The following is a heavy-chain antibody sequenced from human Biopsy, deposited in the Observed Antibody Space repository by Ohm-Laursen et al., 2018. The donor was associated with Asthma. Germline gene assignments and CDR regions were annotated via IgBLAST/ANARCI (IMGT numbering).Heavy chain of an antibody. J-gene: IGHJ5*02. CDR3: ARAAITGIRGWFDP. D-gene: IGHD1-20*01. CDR1: GGYLTGHY. V-gene: IGHV4-34*01. Sequence: SQTLSLTCTVYGGYLTGHYWNWIRQPPGKGLEWIGEIDQNGYTNYNPSLKSRVTISADPSKNQFHLNLRSVTAADTALYFCARAAITGIRGWFDPWGQGTQVTVSS. CDR2: IDQNGYT.